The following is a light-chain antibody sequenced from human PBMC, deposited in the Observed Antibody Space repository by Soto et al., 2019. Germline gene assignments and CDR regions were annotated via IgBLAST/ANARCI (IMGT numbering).Light chain of an antibody. CDR1: RSVTSRY. V-gene: IGKV3-20*01. Sequence: ESVLTQSPGTLSLYPGERATLSCRPSRSVTSRYLAWYQQKPGQAPWLLIYGASNRATGIPERFSCSGSGTDFTLTISSLDPEDFAVYYCQQYGTSPITFGQGTRLALK. J-gene: IGKJ5*01. CDR3: QQYGTSPIT. CDR2: GAS.